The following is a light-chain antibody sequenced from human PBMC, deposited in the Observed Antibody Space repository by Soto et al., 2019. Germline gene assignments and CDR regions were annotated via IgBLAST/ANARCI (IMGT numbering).Light chain of an antibody. CDR2: DND. V-gene: IGLV1-51*01. J-gene: IGLJ2*01. Sequence: QAVVTQPPSVSAAPGQKVTISCSGSSSNIGNNYVFWYQQLPGTAPTLLIYDNDKRPSGIPDRFSGSKSGTSATLGITGLQPGDEADYYCATWDRSLSVGVFGGGTKLTVL. CDR3: ATWDRSLSVGV. CDR1: SSNIGNNY.